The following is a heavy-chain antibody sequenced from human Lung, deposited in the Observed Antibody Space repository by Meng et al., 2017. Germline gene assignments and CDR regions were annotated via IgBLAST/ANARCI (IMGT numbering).Heavy chain of an antibody. CDR3: ARGRYSSSSAVVDY. D-gene: IGHD6-13*01. CDR1: GSTFSSYG. Sequence: QVQLVESGGGVVQPGRSLRLSCAASGSTFSSYGMHWVRQAPGKGLEWVAVIWYDGSNKYYADSVKGRFTISRDNSKNTLYLQMNSLRAEDTAVYYCARGRYSSSSAVVDYWGQGTLVTVSS. V-gene: IGHV3-33*01. CDR2: IWYDGSNK. J-gene: IGHJ4*02.